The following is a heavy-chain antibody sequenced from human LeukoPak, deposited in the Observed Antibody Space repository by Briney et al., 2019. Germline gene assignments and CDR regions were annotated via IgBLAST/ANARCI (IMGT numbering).Heavy chain of an antibody. V-gene: IGHV3-21*01. D-gene: IGHD2-21*02. Sequence: GGSLRLSCAASGFTFSSYGMSWVRQAPGKGLEWVSSISSSSSYIYYADSVKGRFTISRDNSKNTLYLQMNSLRAEDTAVYYCAKDKGVVTAIPVWFDPWGQGTLVTVSS. J-gene: IGHJ5*02. CDR1: GFTFSSYG. CDR3: AKDKGVVTAIPVWFDP. CDR2: ISSSSSYI.